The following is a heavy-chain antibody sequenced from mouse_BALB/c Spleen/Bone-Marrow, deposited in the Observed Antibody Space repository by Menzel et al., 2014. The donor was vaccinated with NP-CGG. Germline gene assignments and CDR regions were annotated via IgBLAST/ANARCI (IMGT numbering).Heavy chain of an antibody. D-gene: IGHD3-2*02. V-gene: IGHV5-6*01. CDR3: TRRPLQANSYFDC. J-gene: IGHJ2*01. CDR2: ISSGGSST. CDR1: GFTFXSYG. Sequence: VQLQQSGGDLVKPGGSLKLSCVASGFTFXSYGMSWVRQTPDKRLEWVATISSGGSSTYYPASVKGRFTISRDNAKSTLYLQMGSLNSEDTAMYYCTRRPLQANSYFDCWGQGATLTVSS.